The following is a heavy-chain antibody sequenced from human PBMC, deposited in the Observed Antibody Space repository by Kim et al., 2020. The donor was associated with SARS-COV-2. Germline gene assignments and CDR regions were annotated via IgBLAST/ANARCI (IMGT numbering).Heavy chain of an antibody. J-gene: IGHJ4*02. CDR3: ARGRITIFGVVTEFDY. Sequence: SQKSQVTISVDTSKNQFSLKLSSVTAADTAVYYCARGRITIFGVVTEFDYWGQGTLVTVSS. D-gene: IGHD3-3*01. V-gene: IGHV4-31*01.